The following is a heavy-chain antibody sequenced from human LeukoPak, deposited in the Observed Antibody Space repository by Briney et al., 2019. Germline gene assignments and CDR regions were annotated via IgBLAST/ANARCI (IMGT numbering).Heavy chain of an antibody. J-gene: IGHJ3*02. D-gene: IGHD3-22*01. CDR1: GGSISSYY. CDR3: ASAFPYYYDSSGYSSHYNAFDI. Sequence: SETLSLTCTVSGGSISSYYWSWIRQPPGKGLEWIGYIYYSGSTNYNPSLKSRVTISVDTSKNQFSLKLSSVTAADTAVYYCASAFPYYYDSSGYSSHYNAFDIWGQGTMVTVSS. CDR2: IYYSGST. V-gene: IGHV4-59*01.